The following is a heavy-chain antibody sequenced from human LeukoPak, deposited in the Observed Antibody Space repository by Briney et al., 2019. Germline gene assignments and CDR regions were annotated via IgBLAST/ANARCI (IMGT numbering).Heavy chain of an antibody. Sequence: GGSLRLSCAASGFTFSSYEMNWVRQAPGKGLEWVANIKQDGSEKYYVDSVKGRFTISRDNAKNSLYLQMNSLRAEDTAVYYCARDGYYYDSSGYYRLSSFDYWGQGTLVTVSS. J-gene: IGHJ4*02. D-gene: IGHD3-22*01. CDR2: IKQDGSEK. V-gene: IGHV3-7*01. CDR3: ARDGYYYDSSGYYRLSSFDY. CDR1: GFTFSSYE.